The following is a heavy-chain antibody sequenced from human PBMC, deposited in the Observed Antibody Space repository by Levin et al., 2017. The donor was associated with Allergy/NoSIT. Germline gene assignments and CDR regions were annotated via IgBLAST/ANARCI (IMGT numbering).Heavy chain of an antibody. CDR3: ARCPVPYDILTGYSPRGYNFDY. CDR1: GGSIRSSSYY. Sequence: SQTLSLPCTVSGGSIRSSSYYWGWIRQPPGKGLEWIGSIYYSGSTYYNPSLKSRVTISVDTSKNQFSLKLSSVTAADTAVYYCARCPVPYDILTGYSPRGYNFDYWGQGTLVTVSS. D-gene: IGHD3-9*01. V-gene: IGHV4-39*01. CDR2: IYYSGST. J-gene: IGHJ4*02.